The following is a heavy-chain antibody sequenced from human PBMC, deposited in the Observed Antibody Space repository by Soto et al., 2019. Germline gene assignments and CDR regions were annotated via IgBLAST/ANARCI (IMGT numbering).Heavy chain of an antibody. CDR1: GFTFSSYA. J-gene: IGHJ3*02. V-gene: IGHV3-23*01. CDR2: ISGSGGST. Sequence: LRLSCAASGFTFSSYAMSWVRQAPGKGLEWVSAISGSGGSTYDAASVKGRFTISRDNSKNTLYLQMNSLRAEDTAVYYCAKAPYSSSSDAFDIWGQGTMVTVSS. D-gene: IGHD6-13*01. CDR3: AKAPYSSSSDAFDI.